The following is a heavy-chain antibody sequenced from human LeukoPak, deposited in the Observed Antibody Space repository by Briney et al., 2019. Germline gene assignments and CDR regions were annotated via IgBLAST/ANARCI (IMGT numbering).Heavy chain of an antibody. CDR2: IYYSGST. J-gene: IGHJ4*02. D-gene: IGHD3-22*01. CDR3: ARLYYYDSSGYYYFDY. V-gene: IGHV4-31*03. CDR1: GGSISSGGYY. Sequence: SETLSLTCTVSGGSISSGGYYWSWIRQHTGRGLEWIGYIYYSGSTYYNPSLKSRVTISVDTSKNQFSLKLSSVTAADTAVYYCARLYYYDSSGYYYFDYWGQGTLVTVSS.